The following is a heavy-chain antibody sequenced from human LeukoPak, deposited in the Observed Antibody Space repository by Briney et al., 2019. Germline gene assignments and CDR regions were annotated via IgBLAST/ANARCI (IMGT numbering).Heavy chain of an antibody. CDR2: IKQDGSEK. CDR3: ARGYVEYSSSWGY. CDR1: GFTFSSYW. J-gene: IGHJ4*02. D-gene: IGHD6-13*01. V-gene: IGHV3-7*01. Sequence: PGGTLRLSCAASGFTFSSYWMSWVRQAPGKGLEWVANIKQDGSEKYCVDSVKGRFTISRDNAKSSLYLQMHSLRAEDTAVYYCARGYVEYSSSWGYWGQGTLVTVSS.